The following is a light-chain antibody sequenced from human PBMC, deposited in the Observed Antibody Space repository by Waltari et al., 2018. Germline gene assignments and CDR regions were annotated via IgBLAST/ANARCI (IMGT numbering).Light chain of an antibody. CDR2: LNN. Sequence: QSVLTQPPSASGTPGQRVTISCSGSSSNIGTYNVNWYQHLPGAAPKLLICLNNQRPSVVPDRFSASKSGTSASLAISGLQSEDEADYYCAAWDGSLNGVVFGGGTKLTVL. CDR1: SSNIGTYN. J-gene: IGLJ2*01. CDR3: AAWDGSLNGVV. V-gene: IGLV1-44*01.